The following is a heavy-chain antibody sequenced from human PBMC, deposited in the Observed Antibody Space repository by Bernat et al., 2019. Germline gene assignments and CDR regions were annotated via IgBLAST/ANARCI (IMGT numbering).Heavy chain of an antibody. CDR3: AKPKRCDDSSGVFGY. V-gene: IGHV3-30*02. Sequence: QVQLVESGGGVVQPGGSLRLSCAASGFTFSSYGMHWVRQAPGKGLEGVAFIRYDGSNNYYADSVKGRFTISRDNSKNTRYLQMNSLRAEDTAVYYCAKPKRCDDSSGVFGYWGQGTLVTVSS. J-gene: IGHJ4*02. CDR1: GFTFSSYG. D-gene: IGHD3-22*01. CDR2: IRYDGSNN.